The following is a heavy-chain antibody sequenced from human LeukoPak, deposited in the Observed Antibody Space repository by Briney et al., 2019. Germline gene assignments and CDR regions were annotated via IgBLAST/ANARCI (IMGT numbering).Heavy chain of an antibody. J-gene: IGHJ3*02. CDR2: ISYDGSNK. Sequence: GGSLRLSCAASGFTFSSYGMHWVRQAPGKGLEWVAVISYDGSNKYYADSVKGRFTISRDNSKNTLYLQMNSLRAEDTAVYYCAKLWGGTMIVPGRQDAFDIWGQGTMVTVSS. CDR3: AKLWGGTMIVPGRQDAFDI. D-gene: IGHD3-22*01. V-gene: IGHV3-30*18. CDR1: GFTFSSYG.